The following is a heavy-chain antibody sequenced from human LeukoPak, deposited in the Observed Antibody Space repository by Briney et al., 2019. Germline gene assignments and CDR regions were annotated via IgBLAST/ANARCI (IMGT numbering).Heavy chain of an antibody. V-gene: IGHV3-23*01. CDR1: GFTFSSYG. CDR2: ISGSGGST. CDR3: AKRGGWEDSSGYISLGYYYYYMDV. J-gene: IGHJ6*03. Sequence: EPGGSLRLSCAASGFTFSSYGMSWVRQAPGKGLEWVSAISGSGGSTYYADSVKGRFTISRDNSKNTLYLQMNSLRAEDTAVYYCAKRGGWEDSSGYISLGYYYYYMDVWGKGTTVTISS. D-gene: IGHD3-22*01.